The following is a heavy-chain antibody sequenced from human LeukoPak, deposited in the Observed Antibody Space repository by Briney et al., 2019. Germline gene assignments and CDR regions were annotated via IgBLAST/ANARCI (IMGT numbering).Heavy chain of an antibody. Sequence: ASVKVSFKASGYTFTVYYMQWARQAPGQGLEWMGIINPSGGSTSYAQKFQGRVTMTRDTSTSTVYMELSSLRSEDTAVYYCARDFSPLPALYYFDYWGQGTLVTVSS. CDR3: ARDFSPLPALYYFDY. D-gene: IGHD3-3*01. CDR1: GYTFTVYY. CDR2: INPSGGST. V-gene: IGHV1-46*01. J-gene: IGHJ4*02.